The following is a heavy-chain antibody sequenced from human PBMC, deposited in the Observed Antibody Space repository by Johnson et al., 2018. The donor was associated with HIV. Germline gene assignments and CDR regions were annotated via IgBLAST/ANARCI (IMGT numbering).Heavy chain of an antibody. CDR1: GFTVSSNY. CDR3: ARDKGSWFDDAFDI. D-gene: IGHD6-13*01. CDR2: IYSGGST. V-gene: IGHV3-66*02. Sequence: MLLVESGGGLVQPGGSLRLSCAASGFTVSSNYMSWVRQAPGKGLAWVSIIYSGGSTYYADSVKGRFTISRDNSKNTLYLQMNSLKVEDTAVYYCARDKGSWFDDAFDIWGQGTMVTVSS. J-gene: IGHJ3*02.